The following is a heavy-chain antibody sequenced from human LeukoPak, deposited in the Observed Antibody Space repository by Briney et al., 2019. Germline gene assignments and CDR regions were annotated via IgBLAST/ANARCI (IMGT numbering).Heavy chain of an antibody. J-gene: IGHJ6*02. CDR3: ARSLSRGNYYAVPYYYYGMDV. Sequence: GGSLRLSCAASGFTFSSYGMHWVRQAPGKGLEWVAVISYDGSNKYYADSVKGRITISRDNSKNTLYLQMNSLRTEDTAVFYCARSLSRGNYYAVPYYYYGMDVWGRGTSVTVSS. V-gene: IGHV3-30*03. CDR2: ISYDGSNK. CDR1: GFTFSSYG. D-gene: IGHD1-26*01.